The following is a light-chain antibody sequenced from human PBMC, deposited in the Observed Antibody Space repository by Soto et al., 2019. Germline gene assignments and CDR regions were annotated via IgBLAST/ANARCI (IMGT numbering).Light chain of an antibody. CDR1: QSVNGNY. V-gene: IGKV3-20*01. CDR2: GAS. CDR3: QQYGSSFRYT. J-gene: IGKJ2*01. Sequence: EIVLTQSPGTLSLSPGERATLSCRASQSVNGNYLTWYQQKPGQAPRLLIYGASSRATGIPDRFSGSGSGTDFTPTISRLEPEDFAVYYCQQYGSSFRYTFGQGAKLVIK.